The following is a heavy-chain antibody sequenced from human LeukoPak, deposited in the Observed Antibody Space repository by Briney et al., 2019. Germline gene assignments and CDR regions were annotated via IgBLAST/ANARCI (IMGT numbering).Heavy chain of an antibody. J-gene: IGHJ4*02. CDR1: GFTFSAYG. D-gene: IGHD4-23*01. CDR3: AEAPLARWSPENYFDY. Sequence: GRSLRLSCAASGFTFSAYGIHWVRQAPGKGLEWGAVISYDGSNKYYVDSVKGRFTISRDNSKNTLYLQMNSLRAEDTAVYYCAEAPLARWSPENYFDYWGQGTLVTVSS. V-gene: IGHV3-30*03. CDR2: ISYDGSNK.